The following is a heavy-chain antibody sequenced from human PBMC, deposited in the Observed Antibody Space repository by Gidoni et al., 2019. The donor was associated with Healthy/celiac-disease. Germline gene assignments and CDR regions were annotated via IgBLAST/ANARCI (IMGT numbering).Heavy chain of an antibody. CDR3: ARSPVSIFGVVINGGFDP. J-gene: IGHJ5*02. Sequence: QVQLQESGPGLVKPSATLSLTCTVSGGSISSYYWSWIRQPPGKGLEWMGYIYYSWSPNYNPSLKSRFPISVYTSKTQFSLKLSSVTAADTAVYYCARSPVSIFGVVINGGFDPWGQGTLVTVAS. CDR1: GGSISSYY. CDR2: IYYSWSP. D-gene: IGHD3-3*01. V-gene: IGHV4-59*01.